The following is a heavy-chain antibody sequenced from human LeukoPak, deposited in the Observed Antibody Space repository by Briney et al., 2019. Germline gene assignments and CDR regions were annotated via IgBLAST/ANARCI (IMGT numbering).Heavy chain of an antibody. CDR3: AKGLYYYDSNCFDY. D-gene: IGHD3-22*01. CDR1: GFTFSSYG. CDR2: ISGSGGST. V-gene: IGHV3-23*01. Sequence: PGGSLRLSCAASGFTFSSYGMSWVRQAPGKGLDWVSGISGSGGSTYYADSVKDRFTISRDESKNTLYLQMNSLRAEDTAVYYCAKGLYYYDSNCFDYWGQGTLVTVSS. J-gene: IGHJ4*02.